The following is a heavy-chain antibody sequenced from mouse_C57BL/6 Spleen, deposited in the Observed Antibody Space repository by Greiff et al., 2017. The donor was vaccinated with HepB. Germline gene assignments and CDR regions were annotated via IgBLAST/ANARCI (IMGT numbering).Heavy chain of an antibody. CDR1: GYTFTSYW. CDR3: ARAVVAPYYYAMDY. D-gene: IGHD1-1*01. Sequence: VQLQESGAELVKPGASVKLSCKASGYTFTSYWMHWVKQRPGQGLEWIGMIHPNSGSTNYNEKFKSKATLTVDKSSSTAYMQLSSLTSEDSAVYYCARAVVAPYYYAMDYWGQGTSVTVSS. V-gene: IGHV1-64*01. CDR2: IHPNSGST. J-gene: IGHJ4*01.